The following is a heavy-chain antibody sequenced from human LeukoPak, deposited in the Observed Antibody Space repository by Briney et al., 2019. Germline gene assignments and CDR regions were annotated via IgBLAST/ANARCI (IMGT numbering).Heavy chain of an antibody. D-gene: IGHD3-10*01. CDR2: ISGSGGST. CDR1: GFTFSSYA. CDR3: AKTMVREVIVY. Sequence: TGGSLRLSCAASGFTFSSYAMGWVRQAPGKGLEWVSAISGSGGSTYYADSVKGRFTISRDNSRNTLYLQMNSLRAEDTAVYYCAKTMVREVIVYWGQGTLVTVSS. J-gene: IGHJ4*02. V-gene: IGHV3-23*01.